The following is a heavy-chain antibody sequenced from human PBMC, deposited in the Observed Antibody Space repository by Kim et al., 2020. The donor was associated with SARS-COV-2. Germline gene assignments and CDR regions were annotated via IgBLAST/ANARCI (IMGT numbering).Heavy chain of an antibody. J-gene: IGHJ4*02. V-gene: IGHV4-34*01. D-gene: IGHD4-17*01. Sequence: SETLSLTCAVYGGSFSGYYWSWIRQPPGKGLEWIGEINHSGSTNYNPSLKSRVTISVDTSKNQFSLKLSSVTAADTAVYYCARATPPRGYGGNSGDYWGQGTLVTVSS. CDR2: INHSGST. CDR3: ARATPPRGYGGNSGDY. CDR1: GGSFSGYY.